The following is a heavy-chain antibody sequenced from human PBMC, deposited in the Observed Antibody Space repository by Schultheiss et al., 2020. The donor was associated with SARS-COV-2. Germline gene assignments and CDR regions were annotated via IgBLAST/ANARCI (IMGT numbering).Heavy chain of an antibody. Sequence: SETLSLTCTVSGGSISSGSYYWSWIRQPAGKGLEWIGRIYTSGSTYYNPSLKSRVTISVDTSKNQFSLKLSSVTAADTAVYYCARGRYSSSWYNRKYWFDPWGQGTLVTVSS. CDR3: ARGRYSSSWYNRKYWFDP. CDR2: IYTSGST. V-gene: IGHV4-61*02. D-gene: IGHD6-13*01. CDR1: GGSISSGSYY. J-gene: IGHJ5*02.